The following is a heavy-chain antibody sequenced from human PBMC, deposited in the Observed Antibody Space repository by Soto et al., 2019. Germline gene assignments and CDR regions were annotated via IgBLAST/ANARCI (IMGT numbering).Heavy chain of an antibody. D-gene: IGHD6-6*01. CDR3: ARRFSSSSFYFDY. J-gene: IGHJ4*02. V-gene: IGHV3-23*01. CDR1: GFPFSSYA. Sequence: GGSLRLSCAASGFPFSSYAMSWVRHAPDKGLEWVSAIDFTGAGTYYADSVKGRFTISRDNSKNTLYLQMSSLRAEDTAVYFCARRFSSSSFYFDYWGQGTLVTVSS. CDR2: IDFTGAGT.